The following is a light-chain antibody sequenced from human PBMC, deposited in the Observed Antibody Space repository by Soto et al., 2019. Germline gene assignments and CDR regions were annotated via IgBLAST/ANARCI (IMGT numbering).Light chain of an antibody. CDR1: SSDVGAYDY. J-gene: IGLJ1*01. Sequence: QSVLTQPASVSGSPGQSIAISCTGTSSDVGAYDYVSWYQQHPDRAPRLVNYEVSNRPSGVSNRFSGSKSVNTATLTISGLQAEDEADYYCASHTTANTRVFGTGTKVTVL. V-gene: IGLV2-14*03. CDR3: ASHTTANTRV. CDR2: EVS.